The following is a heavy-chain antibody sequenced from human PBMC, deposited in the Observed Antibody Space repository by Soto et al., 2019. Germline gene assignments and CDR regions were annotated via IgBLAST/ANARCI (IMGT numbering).Heavy chain of an antibody. CDR1: GYTFTSYA. J-gene: IGHJ6*03. D-gene: IGHD5-12*01. Sequence: QVQLVQSGAEVKKPGSSVKVSCKASGYTFTSYAMHWVRQAPGQRLEWMGWLNAGNGNTKYSQKFQGSGTITRETSASTAYMELSSMRSEDTAVYYCARERPEYGGYDYVSGYYYMDVWGKGTTVTVSS. CDR3: ARERPEYGGYDYVSGYYYMDV. CDR2: LNAGNGNT. V-gene: IGHV1-3*01.